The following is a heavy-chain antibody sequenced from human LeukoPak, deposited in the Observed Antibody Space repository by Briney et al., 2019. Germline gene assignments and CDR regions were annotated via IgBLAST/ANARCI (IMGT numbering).Heavy chain of an antibody. V-gene: IGHV1-2*06. Sequence: ASVKVSCKASGYTFTDNYIHWVRQAPGQGLEWMGRVNPDSGGINNAQKFQGRVTMTRDTSINTAFVELRRLRSDDTATYYCARAQNYHDRSGYSDDTFDVWGHGTMITVSS. CDR3: ARAQNYHDRSGYSDDTFDV. D-gene: IGHD3-22*01. CDR2: VNPDSGGI. CDR1: GYTFTDNY. J-gene: IGHJ3*01.